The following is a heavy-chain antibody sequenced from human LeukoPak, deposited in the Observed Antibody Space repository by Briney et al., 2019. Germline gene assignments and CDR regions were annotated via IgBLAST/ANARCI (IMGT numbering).Heavy chain of an antibody. Sequence: SETLSLTCTVSVGSISSYYWTWVRQPPGKGLEWIGYIYYSGSTSYNPSLKSRVTISVDTSKNQFSLKLSSVTAADTAVYYCARHKPTQYSSSQAQIFDYWGQGTLVTVSS. J-gene: IGHJ4*02. CDR3: ARHKPTQYSSSQAQIFDY. D-gene: IGHD6-13*01. V-gene: IGHV4-59*08. CDR1: VGSISSYY. CDR2: IYYSGST.